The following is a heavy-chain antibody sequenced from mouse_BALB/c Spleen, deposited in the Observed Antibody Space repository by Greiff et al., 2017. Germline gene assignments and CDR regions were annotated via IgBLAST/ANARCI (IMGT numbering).Heavy chain of an antibody. Sequence: QVQLQESGAELMKPGASVKISCKATGYTFSSYWIEWVKQRPGHGLEWIGEILPGCGSTNYNEKFKGKATFTADTSSNTAYMQLSSLTSEDSAVYYGAGWELRRGVDYWGQGTTVTVSS. D-gene: IGHD2-4*01. CDR1: GYTFSSYW. CDR3: AGWELRRGVDY. CDR2: ILPGCGST. V-gene: IGHV1-9*01. J-gene: IGHJ4*01.